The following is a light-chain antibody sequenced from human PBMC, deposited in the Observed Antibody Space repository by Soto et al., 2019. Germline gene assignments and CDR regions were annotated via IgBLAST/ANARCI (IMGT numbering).Light chain of an antibody. CDR2: GAS. CDR3: QQYNNRRT. J-gene: IGKJ2*01. V-gene: IGKV3-15*01. Sequence: EIVMTQSPATLSVSPGERATLSCRASQSVSSNLAWYQQKPGQAPRLLIYGASTRATGIPARFSGSGSGTESTLTISSLQSEDFAVYYCQQYNNRRTFGQGTKLEIK. CDR1: QSVSSN.